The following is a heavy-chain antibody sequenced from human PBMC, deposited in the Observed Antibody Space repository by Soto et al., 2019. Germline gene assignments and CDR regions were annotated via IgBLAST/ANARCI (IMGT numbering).Heavy chain of an antibody. CDR1: GGSTSSGDYY. J-gene: IGHJ4*02. CDR2: IYYSGST. V-gene: IGHV4-30-4*01. D-gene: IGHD3-10*01. CDR3: ARFGGHTVANDY. Sequence: SETLSLTCTVSGGSTSSGDYYWSWIRQPPGKGLEWIGYIYYSGSTYYNPSLKSRVTISVDTSKNQFSLKLSSVTAADTALYYCARFGGHTVANDYWSQGILVTVSS.